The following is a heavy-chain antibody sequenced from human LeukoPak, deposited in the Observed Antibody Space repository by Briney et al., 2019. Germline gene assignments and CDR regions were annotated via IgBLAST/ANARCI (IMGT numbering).Heavy chain of an antibody. J-gene: IGHJ6*02. Sequence: ASVKVSCKASGGTFSSYAISWVRQAPGQGLEWMGGIIPIFGTANYAQKFQGRVTITADESTSTAYMELSSLGSEDTAVYYCARGRRGRYCSSTSCFMAYYYYGMDVWGQGTTVTVSS. CDR1: GGTFSSYA. CDR2: IIPIFGTA. D-gene: IGHD2-2*01. V-gene: IGHV1-69*13. CDR3: ARGRRGRYCSSTSCFMAYYYYGMDV.